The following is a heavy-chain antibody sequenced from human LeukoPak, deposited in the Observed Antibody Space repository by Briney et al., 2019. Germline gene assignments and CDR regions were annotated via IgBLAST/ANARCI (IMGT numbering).Heavy chain of an antibody. Sequence: GGSLRLSCAASGFTFSRFWMHWVRQAPGKGLMWVSRINSDGSTATYADSVKGRFTISRDNAKDTLYLEMSSLRAEDTAVYYCARGTMIQGDNWFDPWGQGTLVTVSS. J-gene: IGHJ5*02. CDR3: ARGTMIQGDNWFDP. D-gene: IGHD3-22*01. V-gene: IGHV3-74*01. CDR1: GFTFSRFW. CDR2: INSDGSTA.